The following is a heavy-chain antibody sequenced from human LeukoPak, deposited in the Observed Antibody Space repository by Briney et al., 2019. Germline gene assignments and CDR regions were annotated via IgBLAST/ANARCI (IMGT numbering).Heavy chain of an antibody. CDR1: GDSVSSNSAA. V-gene: IGHV6-1*01. D-gene: IGHD6-6*01. Sequence: SQTLSLTCASSGDSVSSNSAAWNWIRQSPSRGLEWLGRTYYRSKWYNDYAVSVKSRITINPDTSKNQFSLQLNSVTPEDTAVYYCPRGVVSSSSDYYYMDVWGKGTTVTVSS. CDR3: PRGVVSSSSDYYYMDV. J-gene: IGHJ6*03. CDR2: TYYRSKWYN.